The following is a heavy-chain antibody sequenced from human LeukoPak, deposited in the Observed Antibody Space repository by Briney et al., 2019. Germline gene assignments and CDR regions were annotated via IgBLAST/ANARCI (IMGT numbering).Heavy chain of an antibody. J-gene: IGHJ3*02. CDR2: IYPDDSDT. CDR1: GYKFTDYW. D-gene: IGHD6-25*01. Sequence: GESLKISCRGSGYKFTDYWIAGVRQMPGKGLEWMGGIYPDDSDTTYSPSFQGQVTMSVDKSITTAYLHWNTLRASDTAIYCATLLHSSGYVIWGQGTMITVSS. V-gene: IGHV5-51*01. CDR3: ATLLHSSGYVI.